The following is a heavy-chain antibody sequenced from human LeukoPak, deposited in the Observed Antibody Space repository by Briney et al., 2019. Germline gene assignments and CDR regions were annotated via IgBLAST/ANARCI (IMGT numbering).Heavy chain of an antibody. CDR3: AKDSAGGGGHDFDY. CDR2: ISSSSAYT. D-gene: IGHD3-16*01. V-gene: IGHV3-23*01. CDR1: GFTFSTYG. Sequence: QPGGSLRLSCVASGFTFSTYGLTWVRQAPGKGLEWVSSISSSSAYTFYADSVKGRLTISRDNSKNTLYLQMNSLRAEDTAVYYCAKDSAGGGGHDFDYWGQGTLVTVSS. J-gene: IGHJ4*02.